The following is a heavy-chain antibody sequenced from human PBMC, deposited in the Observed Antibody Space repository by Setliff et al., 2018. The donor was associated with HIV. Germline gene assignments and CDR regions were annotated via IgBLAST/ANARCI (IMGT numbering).Heavy chain of an antibody. CDR1: GYTFSNYA. V-gene: IGHV1-18*01. J-gene: IGHJ4*02. CDR3: AGSILTGYYTFGADY. D-gene: IGHD3-9*01. CDR2: ISAYNGYT. Sequence: GASVKVSCKASGYTFSNYAIIWVRQAPGQGLEWMGWISAYNGYTNYAQNLQGRVTMTTDTSTSTAYMELRSLRSEDTALYYCAGSILTGYYTFGADYWGQGTLVTVSS.